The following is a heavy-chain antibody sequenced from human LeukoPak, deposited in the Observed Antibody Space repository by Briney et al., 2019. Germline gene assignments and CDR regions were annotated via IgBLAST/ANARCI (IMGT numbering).Heavy chain of an antibody. CDR2: IYYSGST. J-gene: IGHJ4*02. CDR3: ATGSGSLRNRVGYFDY. Sequence: SETLSLTCTVSGGSIRSGGYYWSWMRQHPGNGLEWIGYIYYSGSTYYNPSLKSRVTISVDTSKNQFSLKLSSVTAADTAVYYCATGSGSLRNRVGYFDYWGQGTLVTVSS. V-gene: IGHV4-31*03. D-gene: IGHD3-10*01. CDR1: GGSIRSGGYY.